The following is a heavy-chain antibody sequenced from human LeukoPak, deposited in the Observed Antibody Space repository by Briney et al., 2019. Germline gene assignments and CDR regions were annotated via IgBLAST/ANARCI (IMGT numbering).Heavy chain of an antibody. CDR2: IYYSGST. J-gene: IGHJ4*02. V-gene: IGHV4-61*01. D-gene: IGHD5-12*01. Sequence: KPSETLSLTCTVSGGSVSSGSYYWSWIRQPPGKGLEWIGYIYYSGSTNYNPSLKSRVTISVDTSKNQFSLKLSSVTAADTAVYYCARGGATIRGGYNKWGQGTLVTVSS. CDR3: ARGGATIRGGYNK. CDR1: GGSVSSGSYY.